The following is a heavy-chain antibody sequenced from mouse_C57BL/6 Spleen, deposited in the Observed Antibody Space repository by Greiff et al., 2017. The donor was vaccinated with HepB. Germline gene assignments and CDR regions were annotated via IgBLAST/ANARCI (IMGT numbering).Heavy chain of an antibody. CDR2: IYPGSGNT. J-gene: IGHJ4*01. V-gene: IGHV1-76*01. D-gene: IGHD1-1*01. Sequence: VQLKESGAELVRPGASVKLSCKASGYTFTDYYINWVKQRPGQGLEWIARIYPGSGNTYYNEKFKGKATLTAEKSSSTAYMQLSSLTSEDSAVYFCARYGSSHYYAMDYWGQGTSVTVSS. CDR1: GYTFTDYY. CDR3: ARYGSSHYYAMDY.